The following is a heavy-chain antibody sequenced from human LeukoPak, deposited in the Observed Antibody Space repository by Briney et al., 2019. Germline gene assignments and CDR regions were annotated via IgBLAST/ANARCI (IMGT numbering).Heavy chain of an antibody. CDR2: IIPIFGTA. J-gene: IGHJ5*02. Sequence: SVKVSCKTSGYTFTAYGITWVRQAPGQGLEWMGGIIPIFGTANYAQKFQGRVTITADESTSTAYMELSSLRSEDTAVYYCASRFDPWGQGTLVTVSS. V-gene: IGHV1-69*13. CDR1: GYTFTAYG. CDR3: ASRFDP.